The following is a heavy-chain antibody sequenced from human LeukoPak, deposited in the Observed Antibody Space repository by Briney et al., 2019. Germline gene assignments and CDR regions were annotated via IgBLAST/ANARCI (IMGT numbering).Heavy chain of an antibody. Sequence: PGGSLRLSCAASGFTFSNYAMSWVRQAPGKGLEWVSAISGSGGSTYNADSVKGRFTISRDNSKNTLFLQMSSLRAEDTAVYYCARDMGYYDSSGYYRTYYYYYGLDVWGQGTTVTVSS. CDR1: GFTFSNYA. D-gene: IGHD3-22*01. CDR2: ISGSGGST. J-gene: IGHJ6*02. V-gene: IGHV3-23*01. CDR3: ARDMGYYDSSGYYRTYYYYYGLDV.